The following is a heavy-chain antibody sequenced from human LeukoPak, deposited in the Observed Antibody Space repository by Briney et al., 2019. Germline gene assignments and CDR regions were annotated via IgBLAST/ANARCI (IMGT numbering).Heavy chain of an antibody. V-gene: IGHV3-43*01. D-gene: IGHD4-23*01. CDR1: GFTFDDYT. CDR2: ITWNGDNI. Sequence: GGSLSLSCAASGFTFDDYTMHWVRQAPGKGLEWVSLITWNGDNIYYTDSVKGRFIISRDNSKNSLYLQMDNLRTEDTALYYCAKKGYGGNSGGAYFDYWGQGIPVTVSS. CDR3: AKKGYGGNSGGAYFDY. J-gene: IGHJ4*02.